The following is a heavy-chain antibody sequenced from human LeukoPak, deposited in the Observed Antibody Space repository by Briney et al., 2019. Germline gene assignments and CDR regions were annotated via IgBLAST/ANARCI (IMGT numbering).Heavy chain of an antibody. CDR2: ISSSSSYI. CDR3: ARDGGYDFWSGYYQDY. D-gene: IGHD3-3*01. Sequence: GGSLRLSCAASGFTFSSYSMNWVRQAPGKGLEWVSSISSSSSYIYYADSVKGRFTISRDNAKNSLYLQMNSLRAEDTAVYYCARDGGYDFWSGYYQDYWGQGTLVTVSS. V-gene: IGHV3-21*01. CDR1: GFTFSSYS. J-gene: IGHJ4*02.